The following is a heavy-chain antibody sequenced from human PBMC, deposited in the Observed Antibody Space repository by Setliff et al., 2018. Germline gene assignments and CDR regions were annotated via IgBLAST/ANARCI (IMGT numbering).Heavy chain of an antibody. CDR1: GYTFSDYG. CDR2: ISAFTGNT. Sequence: ASVKVSCKASGYTFSDYGITWVRQAPGQGLEWMGWISAFTGNTYYAHKLQDRVTLTTDTSTSTAYMELRSLGSDDTAMYYCSRLVRFCTRTSCQRLSGGEFWGQGTLVTVSS. V-gene: IGHV1-18*01. J-gene: IGHJ4*02. D-gene: IGHD2-8*01. CDR3: SRLVRFCTRTSCQRLSGGEF.